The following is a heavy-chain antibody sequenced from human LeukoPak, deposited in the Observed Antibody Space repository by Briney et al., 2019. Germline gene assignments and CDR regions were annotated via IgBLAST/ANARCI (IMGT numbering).Heavy chain of an antibody. CDR3: ARDAPFTMVRGGLDY. Sequence: QAGGSLRLSCAASGFTVSSNYMSWVRQAPGKGLEWVSVIYSGGSTYYADSVKGRFTISRDNSKNTLYLQMNSLRAEDTAVYYCARDAPFTMVRGGLDYWGQGTLVTVSS. J-gene: IGHJ4*02. D-gene: IGHD3-10*01. CDR1: GFTVSSNY. CDR2: IYSGGST. V-gene: IGHV3-66*01.